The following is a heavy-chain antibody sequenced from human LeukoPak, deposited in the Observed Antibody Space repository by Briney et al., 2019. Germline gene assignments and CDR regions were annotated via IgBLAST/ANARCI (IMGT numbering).Heavy chain of an antibody. D-gene: IGHD3-10*01. Sequence: SETLSLTCTVSGGSISSYYWSWLRQPPGKGLEWLGYIYYSGSTNYNPSLKSRVTISVDTSKNQFSLELSSVTAADTAVYYCARVWGSGSYSAFDIWGQGTMVTVSS. J-gene: IGHJ3*02. CDR1: GGSISSYY. CDR2: IYYSGST. CDR3: ARVWGSGSYSAFDI. V-gene: IGHV4-59*01.